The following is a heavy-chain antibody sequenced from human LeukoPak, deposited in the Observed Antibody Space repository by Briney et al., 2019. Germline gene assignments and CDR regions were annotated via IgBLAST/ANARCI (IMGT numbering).Heavy chain of an antibody. CDR2: VSGNGGST. J-gene: IGHJ4*02. Sequence: GGSLRLSCGASGFTFRTYAMSWVRQAPGKGLEWVSSVSGNGGSTYYADSVKGRSTISRDNSKNTLYLQMNSLRAEDTAVYYCAKEIGDYVWGSYSYYFDYWGQGTLVTVPS. CDR3: AKEIGDYVWGSYSYYFDY. CDR1: GFTFRTYA. V-gene: IGHV3-23*01. D-gene: IGHD3-16*01.